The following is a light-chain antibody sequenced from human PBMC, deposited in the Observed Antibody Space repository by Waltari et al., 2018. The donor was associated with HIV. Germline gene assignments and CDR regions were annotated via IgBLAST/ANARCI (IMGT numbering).Light chain of an antibody. CDR3: QLVFA. CDR1: QSPSNNY. J-gene: IGKJ3*01. V-gene: IGKV3-20*01. CDR2: GAS. Sequence: EIVLTQSPDTLSLSPGEKVTLSCRASQSPSNNYLAWYQQKPGQAPRLLIYGASYRATGIPHRVSGSGSGTDFTLTISRLEPEDFGVYYCQLVFAFGPGTKLDL.